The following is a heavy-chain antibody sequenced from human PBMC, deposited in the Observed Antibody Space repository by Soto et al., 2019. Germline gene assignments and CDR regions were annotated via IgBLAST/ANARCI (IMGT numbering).Heavy chain of an antibody. CDR1: GGSISSNNW. CDR2: IYHSEGT. V-gene: IGHV4-4*02. J-gene: IGHJ4*01. D-gene: IGHD2-15*01. CDR3: AEGVVAGVSCY. Sequence: QVQLQESGPGLVKPSETLSLTCAVSGGSISSNNWWTWVRQPPGKGLEWIGQIYHSEGTNSNPSRTSRVFLSIDKSKNLFSLRLTSLTAADTAVYYCAEGVVAGVSCYWGHGTLVTVSA.